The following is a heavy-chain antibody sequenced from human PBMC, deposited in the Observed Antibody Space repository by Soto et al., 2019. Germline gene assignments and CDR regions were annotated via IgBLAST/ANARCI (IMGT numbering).Heavy chain of an antibody. V-gene: IGHV4-34*01. Sequence: PSETLSLTCAVYGESFSRHSWAWVRQNPGEGLEWIGEINAFGSTVFSPSLKSLVSMSIDTSKMQFSLKVTSVTVAYSATYYCAKKHYNGFDMWGQGTLVTVSS. D-gene: IGHD3-10*01. CDR1: GESFSRHS. J-gene: IGHJ4*02. CDR2: INAFGST. CDR3: AKKHYNGFDM.